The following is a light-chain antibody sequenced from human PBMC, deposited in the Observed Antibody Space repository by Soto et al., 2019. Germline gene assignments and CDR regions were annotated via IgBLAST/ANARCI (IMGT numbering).Light chain of an antibody. V-gene: IGLV2-14*01. CDR1: SDDVGGYAY. CDR2: EVS. Sequence: QSVLTQPASVSGSPGQSITISCTGTSDDVGGYAYVSWYQHYPGKAPKLIISEVSNRPSGVSDRFSGSRSGNTASLTISGRQAEDEADYYCSSYTANTTPLFGGGTKLTVL. CDR3: SSYTANTTPL. J-gene: IGLJ2*01.